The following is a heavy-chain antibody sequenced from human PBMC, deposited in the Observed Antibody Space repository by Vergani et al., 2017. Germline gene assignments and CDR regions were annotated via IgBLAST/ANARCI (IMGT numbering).Heavy chain of an antibody. CDR1: GYTFTSYG. CDR2: ISAYNGNT. Sequence: QVQLVQSGAEVKKPGASVQVSCKASGYTFTSYGISWVRQAPGQGLEWMGWISAYNGNTNYAQKLQGRVTMTTDTSTGTAYMELRGLRSDDTAVYYCARVRCVGSCCRAEYFQHWGQGTLVTVSS. CDR3: ARVRCVGSCCRAEYFQH. V-gene: IGHV1-18*01. D-gene: IGHD2-15*01. J-gene: IGHJ1*01.